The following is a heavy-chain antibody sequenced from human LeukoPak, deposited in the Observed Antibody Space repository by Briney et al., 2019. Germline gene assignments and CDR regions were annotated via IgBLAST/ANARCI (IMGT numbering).Heavy chain of an antibody. J-gene: IGHJ6*04. V-gene: IGHV3-30*04. CDR3: ARDRDRDIIGDGMDV. CDR1: GFTFSNYA. CDR2: ISYDGNNK. D-gene: IGHD2-15*01. Sequence: PGGSLRPSCAASGFTFSNYAMYWVRQAPVKGLEWVAVISYDGNNKYTANARLTISRHNSKNTLYLQMNSLRAEDTAVYYCARDRDRDIIGDGMDVWGKGTTVTVSP.